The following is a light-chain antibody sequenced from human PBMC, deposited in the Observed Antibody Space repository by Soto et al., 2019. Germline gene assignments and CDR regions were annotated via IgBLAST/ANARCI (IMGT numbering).Light chain of an antibody. CDR2: GAS. J-gene: IGKJ4*01. CDR3: QQRSTWPLT. V-gene: IGKV3D-20*02. CDR1: QSVSSSS. Sequence: IVLTQSPGTLSLSPGERATLSCRASQSVSSSSLAWYQQKPGQAPRLLSYGASTRATGIPARFSGSGSGTEFTLTISSLEPEDFAVYYCQQRSTWPLTFGGGTKVDIK.